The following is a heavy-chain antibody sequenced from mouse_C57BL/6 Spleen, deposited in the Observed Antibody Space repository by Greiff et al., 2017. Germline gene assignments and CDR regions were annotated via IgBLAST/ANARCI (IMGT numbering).Heavy chain of an antibody. Sequence: EVKLVESGGGLVKPGGSLKLSCAASGFTFSSYAMPWVRQTPEKRLEWVATISDGGSYTYYPDNVKGRFTISRDNAKNNLYLQLSHLKSEDTAVYYCARETESNVVDYWGQGTSVTVSS. CDR3: ARETESNVVDY. CDR2: ISDGGSYT. D-gene: IGHD2-5*01. V-gene: IGHV5-4*01. CDR1: GFTFSSYA. J-gene: IGHJ4*01.